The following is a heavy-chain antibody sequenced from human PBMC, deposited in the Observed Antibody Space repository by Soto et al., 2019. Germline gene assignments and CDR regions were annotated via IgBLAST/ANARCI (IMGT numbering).Heavy chain of an antibody. Sequence: GGSLRLSCAASGFTFSSYAMHWVRQAPGKGLEWVAVISYDGSNKYYADSVKGRFTISRDNSKNTLYLQMNSLRAEDTAVYYCARGGDIVAPSGLGYWGQGTLVTVSS. CDR3: ARGGDIVAPSGLGY. CDR2: ISYDGSNK. D-gene: IGHD5-12*01. V-gene: IGHV3-30-3*01. J-gene: IGHJ4*02. CDR1: GFTFSSYA.